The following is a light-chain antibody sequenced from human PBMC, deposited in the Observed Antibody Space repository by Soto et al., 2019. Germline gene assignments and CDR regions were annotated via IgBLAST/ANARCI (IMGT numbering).Light chain of an antibody. CDR3: QQYVSSPYT. CDR2: GAS. J-gene: IGKJ2*01. Sequence: EIVLTQSPGTLSLSPGERATLSCRASQSVSSSYLSWYQQKLGQAPRLLLYGASSRATGIPDRFSGSGSGTDFTLTISRLEPEDFAVYYCQQYVSSPYTFGQGTKLEIK. V-gene: IGKV3-20*01. CDR1: QSVSSSY.